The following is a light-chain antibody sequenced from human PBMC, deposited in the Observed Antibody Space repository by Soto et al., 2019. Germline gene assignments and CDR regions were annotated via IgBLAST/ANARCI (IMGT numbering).Light chain of an antibody. CDR2: GAS. J-gene: IGKJ4*01. CDR1: QSVNSN. V-gene: IGKV3-15*01. CDR3: QQYNDWPLT. Sequence: EKVMTQSPAALSVSPGERATLSCRASQSVNSNLAWYQRKPGQAPRLLLYGASTRATGIPARFSGSASGTEFTLTISSLQSEVSAVYYCQQYNDWPLTFRGGTKVEIK.